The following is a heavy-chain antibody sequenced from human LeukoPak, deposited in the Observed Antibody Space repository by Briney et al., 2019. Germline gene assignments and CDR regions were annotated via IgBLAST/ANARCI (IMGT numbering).Heavy chain of an antibody. CDR2: IYPGDSDA. CDR3: ARRRDLYSGSYYPFDY. D-gene: IGHD1-26*01. V-gene: IGHV5-51*01. CDR1: GYRLTSYW. J-gene: IGHJ4*02. Sequence: GESLKISCKGSGYRLTSYWIGWVRQMPGKGLKWMGIIYPGDSDARYSPSFQGQVTISADKSISTAYLQWSSLKASDTAMYYCARRRDLYSGSYYPFDYWGQGTLVTVSS.